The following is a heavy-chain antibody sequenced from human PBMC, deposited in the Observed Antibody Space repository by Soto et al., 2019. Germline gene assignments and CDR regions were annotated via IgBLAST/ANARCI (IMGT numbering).Heavy chain of an antibody. D-gene: IGHD2-8*01. CDR1: GYTFTSYD. CDR2: MNPNSGNT. J-gene: IGHJ6*03. Sequence: ASVKVSCKASGYTFTSYDINWVRQATGQGLEWMGWMNPNSGNTGYAQKFQGRVTMTRNTSISTAYMELSSLRSEDTAVYYCARAPSMLYPYYYYMDVWGKGTTVTVSS. V-gene: IGHV1-8*01. CDR3: ARAPSMLYPYYYYMDV.